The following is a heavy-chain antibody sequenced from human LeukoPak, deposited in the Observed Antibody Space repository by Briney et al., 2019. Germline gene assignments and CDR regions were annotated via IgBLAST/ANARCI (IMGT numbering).Heavy chain of an antibody. Sequence: GGSLRLSCAASGFTFSTYWMSWVRQAPGKGLEWVANIKQDGSDKFYVDSVKGRFTVSRDNAKNSMYLQMNSLRAEDTAIYYCARVLPVASRDYWGQGTLVTVSS. CDR3: ARVLPVASRDY. CDR2: IKQDGSDK. J-gene: IGHJ4*02. V-gene: IGHV3-7*01. D-gene: IGHD2-2*01. CDR1: GFTFSTYW.